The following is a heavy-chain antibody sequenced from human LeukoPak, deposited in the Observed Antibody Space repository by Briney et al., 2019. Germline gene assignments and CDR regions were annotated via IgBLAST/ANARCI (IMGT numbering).Heavy chain of an antibody. CDR3: ARHGDYAEYYFDY. CDR1: GGSISSGGYS. V-gene: IGHV4-30-4*07. CDR2: IYYSGST. J-gene: IGHJ4*02. Sequence: SETLSLTCAVSGGSISSGGYSWSWIRQPPGKGLEWIGYIYYSGSTYYNPSLKSRVTISVDTSKNQFSLKLSSVTAADTAVYYCARHGDYAEYYFDYWGQGTLVTVSS. D-gene: IGHD4-17*01.